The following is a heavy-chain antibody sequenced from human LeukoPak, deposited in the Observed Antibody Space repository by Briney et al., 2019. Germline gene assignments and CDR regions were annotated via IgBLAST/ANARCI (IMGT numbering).Heavy chain of an antibody. Sequence: ASAKVSCKASDYTFTSRGFSWVRQAPGQGLEWMGWINADSGNTNYAQKLQGRVTLTTDTSTNTAYMELRSLRSDDTAVYYCARDEVSGGWYNHWGQGTLVTVSS. J-gene: IGHJ4*02. CDR2: INADSGNT. CDR1: DYTFTSRG. CDR3: ARDEVSGGWYNH. D-gene: IGHD6-19*01. V-gene: IGHV1-18*04.